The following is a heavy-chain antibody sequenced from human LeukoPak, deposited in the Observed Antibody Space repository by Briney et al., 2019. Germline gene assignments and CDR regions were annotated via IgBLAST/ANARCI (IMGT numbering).Heavy chain of an antibody. CDR3: ARGGYYDSKGDYFDY. D-gene: IGHD3-22*01. V-gene: IGHV1-46*01. J-gene: IGHJ4*02. CDR1: GYTFTSYY. CDR2: INPSGGST. Sequence: ASVKVSCKASGYTFTSYYMHWVRQAPGQGLEWMGIINPSGGSTSYAQKFQGRVTITADESTSTAYMELSSLRSEDTAVYYCARGGYYDSKGDYFDYWGQGTLVTVSS.